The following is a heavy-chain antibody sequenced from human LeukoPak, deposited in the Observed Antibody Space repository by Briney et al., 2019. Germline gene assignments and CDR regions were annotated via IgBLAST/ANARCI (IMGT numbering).Heavy chain of an antibody. CDR2: IWYDGSNK. Sequence: GRSLRLSCAVSGFTFSNYDMHWVRQAPGKGLEWVAVIWYDGSNKYYADSVKGRFTISRDNSKNTLYLQMNTLRAEDTAVYYCARDPGGVVYFDYWGQATLVTVSS. CDR3: ARDPGGVVYFDY. D-gene: IGHD2-8*01. CDR1: GFTFSNYD. J-gene: IGHJ4*02. V-gene: IGHV3-33*01.